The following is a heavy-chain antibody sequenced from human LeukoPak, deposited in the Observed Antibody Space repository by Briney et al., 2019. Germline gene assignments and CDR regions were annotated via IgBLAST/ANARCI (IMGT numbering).Heavy chain of an antibody. J-gene: IGHJ4*02. CDR2: ISGSGGST. CDR1: GFTFSSYA. Sequence: GGSLRVSCAASGFTFSSYAMSWVRQAPGSGLEWVSAISGSGGSTYYADSVKGRFTISRDNSKNTLYLQMNSLRAEDTAVYYCAKAVRFLEWLPYFDYWGQGTLVTVSS. CDR3: AKAVRFLEWLPYFDY. D-gene: IGHD3-3*01. V-gene: IGHV3-23*01.